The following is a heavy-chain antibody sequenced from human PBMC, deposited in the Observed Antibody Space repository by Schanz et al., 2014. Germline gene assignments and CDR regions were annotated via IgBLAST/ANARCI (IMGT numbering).Heavy chain of an antibody. D-gene: IGHD3-10*01. J-gene: IGHJ4*02. V-gene: IGHV3-21*01. CDR2: ISTGRYL. CDR1: GFTFSSYS. Sequence: VQLVESGGGLVRPGGSLRLSCAASGFTFSSYSLAWVRQAPGKGLEWVSFISTGRYLYYADSVKGRFTISRDNAKNALYLQMNSLRAEDTAVYYCAVLGGFGELPLDYRGQGTLVTVSS. CDR3: AVLGGFGELPLDY.